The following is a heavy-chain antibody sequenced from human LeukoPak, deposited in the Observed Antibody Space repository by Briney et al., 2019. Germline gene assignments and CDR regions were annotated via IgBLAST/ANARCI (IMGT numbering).Heavy chain of an antibody. V-gene: IGHV3-7*01. CDR2: IEQDGSEK. Sequence: PGGSLRLSCVASGFTFTSYFMSWVRQAPGKGLEWVANIEQDGSEKYYVDSVKGRFTISRDNAKNSLYLQMNSLGAEDTAVYFCATYHRSSYYYIDAWGKGTTVTVS. CDR1: GFTFTSYF. D-gene: IGHD6-6*01. J-gene: IGHJ6*03. CDR3: ATYHRSSYYYIDA.